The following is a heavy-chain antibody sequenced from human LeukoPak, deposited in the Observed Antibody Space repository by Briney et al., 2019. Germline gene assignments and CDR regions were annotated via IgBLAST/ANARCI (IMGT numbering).Heavy chain of an antibody. D-gene: IGHD3-10*01. CDR1: GFTFSGFS. J-gene: IGHJ4*02. Sequence: GGSLRLSCAASGFTFSGFSMSWVRQSPTKGLEWVANIKPDGSERYYVDSVKGRFTISRDNAKNSLSLQMNNLRVEDTAVYYCARAGSHWHYVYWGQGTVVTVSS. V-gene: IGHV3-7*01. CDR3: ARAGSHWHYVY. CDR2: IKPDGSER.